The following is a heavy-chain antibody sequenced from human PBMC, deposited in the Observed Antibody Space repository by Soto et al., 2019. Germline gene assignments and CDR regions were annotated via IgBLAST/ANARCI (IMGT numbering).Heavy chain of an antibody. CDR1: GFTFSSYG. Sequence: QVQLVESGGGVVQPGRSLRLSCAASGFTFSSYGMHWVRQAPGKGLEWVAVIWYDGSNKYYADSVKGRFTISGDNSKNTLYLQMNSLRAEDTAVYYCARERAAGTYYIDYWGQGTLVTVSS. CDR2: IWYDGSNK. J-gene: IGHJ4*02. D-gene: IGHD6-13*01. CDR3: ARERAAGTYYIDY. V-gene: IGHV3-33*01.